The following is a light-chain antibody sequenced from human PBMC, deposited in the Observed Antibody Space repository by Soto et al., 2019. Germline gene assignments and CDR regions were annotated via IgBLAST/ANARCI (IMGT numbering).Light chain of an antibody. V-gene: IGKV1-39*01. CDR1: QSISNY. CDR3: QQSYSTPYT. J-gene: IGKJ2*01. CDR2: IAS. Sequence: DIPMTQSPSSLSASVGDRVTITCRASQSISNYLNWYQQKPGKAPNLLIYIASNLHSGVPSRFSGSGSGTDFTLTISSLQPEDFATYYFQQSYSTPYTFGQGTKLDIK.